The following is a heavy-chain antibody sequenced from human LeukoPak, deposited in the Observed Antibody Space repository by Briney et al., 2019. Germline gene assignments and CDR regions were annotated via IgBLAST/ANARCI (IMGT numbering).Heavy chain of an antibody. J-gene: IGHJ1*01. D-gene: IGHD6-13*01. Sequence: GGSLGLSCAASEFTFRSYAMQWVRQAPGKGLEWVSGISGSGDSTFYADSVKGRFTISRDNAKNSLYLQMNSLRAEDTAVYYCARPSRPYRSSEYFQHWGQGTLVIVSS. CDR1: EFTFRSYA. CDR2: ISGSGDST. V-gene: IGHV3-23*01. CDR3: ARPSRPYRSSEYFQH.